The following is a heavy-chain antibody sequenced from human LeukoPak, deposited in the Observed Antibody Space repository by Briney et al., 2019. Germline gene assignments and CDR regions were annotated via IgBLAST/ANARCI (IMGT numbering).Heavy chain of an antibody. Sequence: GGSLRLSCAASGFTVSSKYMSWVRQAPGKGLEWVSVIYSGGSTYYADSVKGRFTISRDNSKNTLYLQMNSLRAEDTAVYYCARAGGLWFGELPEYYFDYWGQGTLVTVSS. CDR1: GFTVSSKY. D-gene: IGHD3-10*01. CDR2: IYSGGST. J-gene: IGHJ4*02. CDR3: ARAGGLWFGELPEYYFDY. V-gene: IGHV3-53*01.